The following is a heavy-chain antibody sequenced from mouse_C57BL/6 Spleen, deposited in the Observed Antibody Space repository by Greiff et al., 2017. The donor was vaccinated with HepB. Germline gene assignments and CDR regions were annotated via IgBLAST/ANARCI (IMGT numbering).Heavy chain of an antibody. D-gene: IGHD1-1*01. Sequence: EVQLQQSGPELVKPGASVKISCKASGYTFTDYYMNWVKQSHGKSLEWIGDINPNNGGTSYNQKFKGKATLTVDKSSSTAYMELRSLTSEDSAVYYCARGGGITDWYFDGWGTGTTVTVSS. J-gene: IGHJ1*03. CDR3: ARGGGITDWYFDG. CDR1: GYTFTDYY. V-gene: IGHV1-26*01. CDR2: INPNNGGT.